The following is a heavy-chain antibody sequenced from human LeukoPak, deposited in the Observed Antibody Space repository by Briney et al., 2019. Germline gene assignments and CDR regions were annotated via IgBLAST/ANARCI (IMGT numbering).Heavy chain of an antibody. Sequence: PSETLSLTCTVSGGSISSYYWSWIRQPAGKGLEWIGRIYTSGNTNYNPSLKSRVTMSVDTSKNQFSLKLSSVTAADTAVYYCARSDYYDSSGYYYCFDYWGQGTLVTVSS. J-gene: IGHJ4*02. CDR3: ARSDYYDSSGYYYCFDY. CDR2: IYTSGNT. CDR1: GGSISSYY. V-gene: IGHV4-4*07. D-gene: IGHD3-22*01.